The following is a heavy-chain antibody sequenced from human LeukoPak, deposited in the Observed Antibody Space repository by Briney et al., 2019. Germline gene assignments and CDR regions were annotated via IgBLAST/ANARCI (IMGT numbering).Heavy chain of an antibody. V-gene: IGHV3-30*03. CDR3: ARGRTPRARSRPHF. CDR2: ISFAGTNR. J-gene: IGHJ4*02. Sequence: GGSMRLSCAASGFTFSDYGMHWVRQAPGKGLDWVALISFAGTNRYYADSVKGRFTISRDNSRNTLYLQMNSLRPEDTAMYFCARGRTPRARSRPHFWGQGTLVTVSS. D-gene: IGHD5-24*01. CDR1: GFTFSDYG.